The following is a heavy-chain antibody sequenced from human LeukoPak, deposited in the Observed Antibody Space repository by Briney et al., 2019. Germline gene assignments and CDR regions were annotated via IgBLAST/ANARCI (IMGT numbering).Heavy chain of an antibody. J-gene: IGHJ3*02. V-gene: IGHV4-4*07. Sequence: KPSETLSLTCTVSGGSISSYYWSWIRQPAGKGLEWIGRIYTSGSTNYNPSLKSRVTVSVDTSKNQFSLKLSSVTAADTAVYYCAGHDYGDYMDAFDIWGQGTMVTVSS. CDR3: AGHDYGDYMDAFDI. CDR2: IYTSGST. CDR1: GGSISSYY. D-gene: IGHD4-17*01.